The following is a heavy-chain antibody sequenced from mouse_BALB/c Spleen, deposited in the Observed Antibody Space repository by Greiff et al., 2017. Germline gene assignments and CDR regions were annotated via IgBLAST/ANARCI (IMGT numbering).Heavy chain of an antibody. V-gene: IGHV5-6-3*01. Sequence: DVMLVESGGGLVQPGGSLKLSCAASGFTFSSYGMSWVRQTPDKRLELVATINSNGGSTYYPDSVKGRFTISRDNAKNTLYLQMSSLKSEDTAMYYCARGNYGYGSAMDYWGQGTSVTVSS. J-gene: IGHJ4*01. CDR2: INSNGGST. D-gene: IGHD1-2*01. CDR3: ARGNYGYGSAMDY. CDR1: GFTFSSYG.